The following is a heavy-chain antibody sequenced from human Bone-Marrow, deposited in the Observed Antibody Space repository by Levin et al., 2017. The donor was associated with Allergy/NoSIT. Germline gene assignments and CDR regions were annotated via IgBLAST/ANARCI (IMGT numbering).Heavy chain of an antibody. D-gene: IGHD1-26*01. CDR1: GYTFSSYS. CDR3: VRAILMVGATKPHFDF. CDR2: ITAYDGDT. Sequence: ASVKVSCKASGYTFSSYSITWVRQRPGQGLEWMGWITAYDGDTKFAQNFQDRLTLTTDISTDTAYMELRSLRSDDTAVYFCVRAILMVGATKPHFDFWGQGTLLIVSS. V-gene: IGHV1-18*01. J-gene: IGHJ4*02.